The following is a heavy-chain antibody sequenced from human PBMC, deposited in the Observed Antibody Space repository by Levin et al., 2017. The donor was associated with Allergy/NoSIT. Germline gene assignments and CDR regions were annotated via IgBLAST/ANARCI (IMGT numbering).Heavy chain of an antibody. CDR1: GFTFSDYY. CDR3: ARDPVTMNACDI. J-gene: IGHJ3*02. D-gene: IGHD3-22*01. CDR2: ISSSGSTI. V-gene: IGHV3-11*01. Sequence: GGSLRLSCAASGFTFSDYYMSWIRQAPGKGLEWVSYISSSGSTIYYADSVKGRFTISRDNAKNSLYLQLNSLRAEDTTVYYCARDPVTMNACDIWGQGTMVTVSS.